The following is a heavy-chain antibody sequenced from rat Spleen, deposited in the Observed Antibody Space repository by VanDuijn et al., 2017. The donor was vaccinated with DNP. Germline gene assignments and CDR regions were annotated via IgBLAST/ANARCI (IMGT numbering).Heavy chain of an antibody. CDR1: GFTFSNYD. V-gene: IGHV5-25*01. CDR3: ARQRYNSGYGFDY. CDR2: ISPSGGST. D-gene: IGHD4-3*01. Sequence: EVQLVESGGGLVQPGRSLKLSCAASGFTFSNYDMAWVRQAPTKGLEWVASISPSGGSTYYRDSVKGRFTVSRDNAKSTLYLQMDSLRSEDTATYYCARQRYNSGYGFDYWGQGVMVTVSS. J-gene: IGHJ2*01.